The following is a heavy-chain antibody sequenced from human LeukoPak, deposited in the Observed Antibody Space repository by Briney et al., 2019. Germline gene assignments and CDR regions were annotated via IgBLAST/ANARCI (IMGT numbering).Heavy chain of an antibody. D-gene: IGHD3-10*01. CDR3: TTPGTPFQY. Sequence: GGSLRLSCAASGFIFNNAWMSWVRLAPGKGLEWVGRIKNKADGGTTDYAAPVKGRFTISRDDSKNTLYLQMNSLKTEDTAVYYCTTPGTPFQYWGQGTLVTVSS. V-gene: IGHV3-15*01. CDR2: IKNKADGGTT. CDR1: GFIFNNAW. J-gene: IGHJ4*02.